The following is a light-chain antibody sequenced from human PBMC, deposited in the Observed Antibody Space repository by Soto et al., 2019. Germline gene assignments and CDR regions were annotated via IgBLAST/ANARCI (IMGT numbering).Light chain of an antibody. CDR2: GAS. Sequence: EIVMTQSPATLSVSPGERATLSCRASQSVSSNLAWYQQKPGQAPRLLIYGASTRATGIPARFSGSGSGTEFTPTISSLPSEDFAVYYCQQYNNWPPAYTFGQGTKLEIK. CDR3: QQYNNWPPAYT. J-gene: IGKJ2*01. CDR1: QSVSSN. V-gene: IGKV3-15*01.